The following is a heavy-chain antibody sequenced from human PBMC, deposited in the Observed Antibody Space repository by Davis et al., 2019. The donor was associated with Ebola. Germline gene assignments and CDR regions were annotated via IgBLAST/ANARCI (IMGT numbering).Heavy chain of an antibody. J-gene: IGHJ4*02. Sequence: PGGSLRLSCAASGFTFSGSAMHWVRQASGKGLEWVGRIRSKANSYATAYAASVKGRFTISRDDSKNTAYLQMNSLRAEDTAVYYCARQMTTVTKTTYYFDYWGQGTLVTVSS. CDR1: GFTFSGSA. D-gene: IGHD4-17*01. CDR2: IRSKANSYAT. CDR3: ARQMTTVTKTTYYFDY. V-gene: IGHV3-73*01.